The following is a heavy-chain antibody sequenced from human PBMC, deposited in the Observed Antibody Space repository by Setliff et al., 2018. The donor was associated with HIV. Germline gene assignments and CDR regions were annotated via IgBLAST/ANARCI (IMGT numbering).Heavy chain of an antibody. J-gene: IGHJ4*02. CDR2: IYTSGST. CDR3: TRTNPLAAPPFDF. CDR1: GGSINSYY. V-gene: IGHV4-4*09. D-gene: IGHD6-13*01. Sequence: SETLSLTCTVSGGSINSYYWNWIRQPPGKGLEWIGYIYTSGSTNYNPSLQSRITISVDTSKNQFSLKLSSVTAADTAVYYCTRTNPLAAPPFDFWGQGTLVTVSS.